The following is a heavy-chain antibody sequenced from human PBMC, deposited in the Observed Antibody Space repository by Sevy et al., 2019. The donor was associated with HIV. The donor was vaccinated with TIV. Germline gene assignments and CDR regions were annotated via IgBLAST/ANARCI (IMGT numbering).Heavy chain of an antibody. J-gene: IGHJ4*02. V-gene: IGHV3-7*01. CDR3: ARDDGNHYFHD. CDR1: GFTFSKYW. D-gene: IGHD1-1*01. Sequence: GGSLRLSCAASGFTFSKYWMGWVRQAPGKGLEWVANIKQAAGQKYYVDSVKGRFTISRVNAKNSLYLQMNSLRAEDTAVYFCARDDGNHYFHDWGQGTLVTVSS. CDR2: IKQAAGQK.